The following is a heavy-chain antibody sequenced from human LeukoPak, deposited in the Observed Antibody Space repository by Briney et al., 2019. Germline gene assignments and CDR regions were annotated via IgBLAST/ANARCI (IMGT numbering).Heavy chain of an antibody. V-gene: IGHV3-9*01. J-gene: IGHJ4*02. CDR2: ISWNSGSI. D-gene: IGHD4-17*01. CDR3: AKGPYDYGDYMFDY. CDR1: GFTFDDYA. Sequence: PGRSLRLSCAASGFTFDDYAMHWVRQAPGRGLEGVSGISWNSGSIGYADSVKGRFIISRDNAKNSLYLQMNSLRAEDTALYYCAKGPYDYGDYMFDYWGQGTLVTVSS.